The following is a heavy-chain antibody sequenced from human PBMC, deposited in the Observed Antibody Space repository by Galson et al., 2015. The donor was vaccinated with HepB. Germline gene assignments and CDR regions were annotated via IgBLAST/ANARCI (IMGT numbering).Heavy chain of an antibody. CDR1: GFTFSSYW. CDR3: ARDGTRGGNPSHY. D-gene: IGHD4-23*01. V-gene: IGHV3-7*03. Sequence: SLRLSCAASGFTFSSYWMSWVRQAPGKGLEWVANIKQDGSEKYYVDSVKGRFTISRDNAKNSLYLQMNSLRAEDTAVYYCARDGTRGGNPSHYWGQGTLVTVSS. CDR2: IKQDGSEK. J-gene: IGHJ4*02.